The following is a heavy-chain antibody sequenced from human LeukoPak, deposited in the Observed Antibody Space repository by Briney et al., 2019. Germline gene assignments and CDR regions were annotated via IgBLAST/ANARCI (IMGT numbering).Heavy chain of an antibody. V-gene: IGHV3-21*01. Sequence: GGSLRLSCAASGFTFSSYSMNWVRQAPGKGLEWVSSISSSSSYIYYADSVKGRFTISRDNSKNTLYLQMNSLRFEDTAVYYCAKDRNPYGSGSYYQDYWGQGTLVTVSS. CDR2: ISSSSSYI. CDR1: GFTFSSYS. J-gene: IGHJ4*02. CDR3: AKDRNPYGSGSYYQDY. D-gene: IGHD3-10*01.